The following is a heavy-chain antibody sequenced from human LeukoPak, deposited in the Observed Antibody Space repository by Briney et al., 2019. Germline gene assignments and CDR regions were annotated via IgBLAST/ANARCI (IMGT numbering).Heavy chain of an antibody. CDR3: VRDLRGYSGYDPYNWFDP. J-gene: IGHJ5*02. CDR2: IIPILGIA. Sequence: SVKVSCKASGGTFSSYTISWVRQAPGQGLEWMGRIIPILGIANYAQKFQGRGTITADKSTSTAYMELSSLRSEDTAVYYCVRDLRGYSGYDPYNWFDPWGQGTLVTVSS. V-gene: IGHV1-69*04. CDR1: GGTFSSYT. D-gene: IGHD5-12*01.